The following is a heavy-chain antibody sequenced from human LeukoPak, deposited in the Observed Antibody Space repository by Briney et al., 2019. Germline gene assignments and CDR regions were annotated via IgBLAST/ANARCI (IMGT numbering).Heavy chain of an antibody. V-gene: IGHV4-34*01. D-gene: IGHD2-2*01. CDR3: ARAIYYCSITSCYWEDY. CDR1: SGSFSGYY. Sequence: SETLSLTCAVYSGSFSGYYWSWIRQPPGKGLEWIGEINHSGSTNYNPSLKSRVTISVDTSKNQFSLKLSSVTAADTAVYYCARAIYYCSITSCYWEDYWGQGTLVTVSS. CDR2: INHSGST. J-gene: IGHJ4*02.